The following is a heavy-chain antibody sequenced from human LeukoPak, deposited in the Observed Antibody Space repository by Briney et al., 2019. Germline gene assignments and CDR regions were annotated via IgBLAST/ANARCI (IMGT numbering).Heavy chain of an antibody. CDR2: ITSGSSYI. V-gene: IGHV3-21*01. D-gene: IGHD5-12*01. CDR1: GFSFSTYN. J-gene: IGHJ6*03. CDR3: ARDFGYDYYYYYYMDV. Sequence: PGGSLRLSCAASGFSFSTYNMNWVRQAPGQRLEWVSSITSGSSYIYYADSVKGRFTISRDNAKSSLYLQMNSLRAEDTAVYYCARDFGYDYYYYYYMDVWGKGTTVTVSS.